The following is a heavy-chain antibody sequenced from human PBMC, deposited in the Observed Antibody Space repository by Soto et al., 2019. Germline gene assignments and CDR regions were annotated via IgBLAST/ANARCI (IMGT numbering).Heavy chain of an antibody. J-gene: IGHJ3*02. CDR3: TRDQSGTPDI. V-gene: IGHV4-4*07. Sequence: PXATLSLTCNVSGDSISNYYWTWIRQSAGKGLEWIGRMSATGGAAYNPSLKSRLTLSRDTSRNELSLSLKFVTAADTAVYFCTRDQSGTPDIWGQRTMVTVSS. CDR1: GDSISNYY. D-gene: IGHD1-26*01. CDR2: MSATGGA.